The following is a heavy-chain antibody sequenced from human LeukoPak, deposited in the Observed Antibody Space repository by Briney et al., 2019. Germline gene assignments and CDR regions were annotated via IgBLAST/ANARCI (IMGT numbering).Heavy chain of an antibody. J-gene: IGHJ4*02. V-gene: IGHV3-74*01. Sequence: GVLRLSCAASGFTFSSYWMHWVRHAPGKGLVWVSRINSDGSSTSYADPVKGRFTISRDNAKNTLYLQMNSLRAEDTAVYYCARVDGCNSPYFDYWGQGTLVTVSS. CDR3: ARVDGCNSPYFDY. D-gene: IGHD5-24*01. CDR1: GFTFSSYW. CDR2: INSDGSST.